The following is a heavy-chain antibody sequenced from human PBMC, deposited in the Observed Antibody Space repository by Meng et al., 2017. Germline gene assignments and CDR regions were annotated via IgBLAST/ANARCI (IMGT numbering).Heavy chain of an antibody. J-gene: IGHJ4*02. CDR2: ITRSSSYI. CDR3: ARDLSGYSYFDY. D-gene: IGHD5-24*01. CDR1: GFTFSSYS. V-gene: IGHV3-21*01. Sequence: EVQLVESGGGLVKPGGSLRLSCAASGFTFSSYSMNWVRQAPGKGLEWVSSITRSSSYIYYADSVKGRFTISRDNAKSSVYLQINSLRAEDTAVYYCARDLSGYSYFDYWGQGTLVTVSS.